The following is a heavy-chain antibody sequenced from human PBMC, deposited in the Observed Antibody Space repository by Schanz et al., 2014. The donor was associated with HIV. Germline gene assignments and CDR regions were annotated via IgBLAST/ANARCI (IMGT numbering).Heavy chain of an antibody. CDR1: GFTFITYG. V-gene: IGHV3-30*18. CDR2: ISYDGSNK. Sequence: QVQLVESGGGVVQPGRSLRLSCAASGFTFITYGMHWVRQAPGKGLEWVAGISYDGSNKYYADSVKGRFTISRDSFNNTLYLHMSSLRAEDTAVYFCAKDRTDSGWYKEGPRELGEWGQGTQVTVSS. CDR3: AKDRTDSGWYKEGPRELGE. J-gene: IGHJ4*02. D-gene: IGHD6-19*01.